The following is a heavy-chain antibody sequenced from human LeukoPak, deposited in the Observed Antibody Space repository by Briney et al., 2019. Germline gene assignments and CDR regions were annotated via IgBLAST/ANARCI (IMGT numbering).Heavy chain of an antibody. J-gene: IGHJ4*02. V-gene: IGHV1-69*04. CDR1: GGTFSSYA. CDR2: IIPIFGIA. D-gene: IGHD3-22*01. Sequence: SVKVSCKASGGTFSSYAISWVRQAPGQGLEWMGRIIPIFGIANYAQKFQGRVTITADKSMSTAYMELSSLRSEDTAVYYCASAPSGYDSSGYYPEFDYWGQGTLVTVSS. CDR3: ASAPSGYDSSGYYPEFDY.